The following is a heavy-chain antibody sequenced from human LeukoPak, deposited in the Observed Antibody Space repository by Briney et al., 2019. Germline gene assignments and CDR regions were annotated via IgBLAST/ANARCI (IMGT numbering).Heavy chain of an antibody. CDR2: IYTSGST. J-gene: IGHJ4*02. CDR1: GDSISSTKYY. Sequence: PSQTLSLTCSVSGDSISSTKYYWTWIPQPAGKGLEWIGRIYTSGSTNYNPSLKSRVTISMDTSKNQFSLKLTSVTAADTAVYYCASQDSSSWYGTDCWGQGTLVTVSS. CDR3: ASQDSSSWYGTDC. V-gene: IGHV4-61*02. D-gene: IGHD6-13*01.